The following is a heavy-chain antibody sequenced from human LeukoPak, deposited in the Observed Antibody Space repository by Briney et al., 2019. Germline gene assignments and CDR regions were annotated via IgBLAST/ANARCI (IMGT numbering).Heavy chain of an antibody. J-gene: IGHJ4*02. CDR2: IYHSGGT. V-gene: IGHV4-38-2*01. Sequence: SETLSLTCAVSSYSISSGYYWGWIRQPPGKGLEWIGSIYHSGGTYYDPSLKSRVTISVDTSKNQFSLKLSSVTAADTAVYYCARQRGCSSTSCYRFDYWGQGTLVTVSS. CDR1: SYSISSGYY. CDR3: ARQRGCSSTSCYRFDY. D-gene: IGHD2-2*01.